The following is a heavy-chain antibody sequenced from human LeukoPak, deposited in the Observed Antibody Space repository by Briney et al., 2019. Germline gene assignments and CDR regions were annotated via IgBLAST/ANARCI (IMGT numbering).Heavy chain of an antibody. V-gene: IGHV3-53*05. J-gene: IGHJ5*02. CDR3: ARNWFDP. CDR2: IYSGGST. CDR1: GFTVISDY. Sequence: GGSLRVSCAASGFTVISDYMSWVRQAPGKGLEWVSVIYSGGSTYYADSVKGRFTISRDKSKNTVYLQMNSLRFEDTAMYYCARNWFDPWGQGTLVTVSS.